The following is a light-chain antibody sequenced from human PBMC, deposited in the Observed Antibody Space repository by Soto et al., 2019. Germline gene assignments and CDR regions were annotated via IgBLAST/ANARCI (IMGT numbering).Light chain of an antibody. CDR1: SSDVGGYDY. CDR2: EVS. J-gene: IGLJ1*01. Sequence: QSALTQPASVSGSPGQSITISCTGTSSDVGGYDYVSWYQHHPGKAPKLMIYEVSNRPSGVSNRFSGSKSGNTASLTISGLQAEDEGDYYCSSYTGSTLVFGTGTKVTVL. V-gene: IGLV2-14*01. CDR3: SSYTGSTLV.